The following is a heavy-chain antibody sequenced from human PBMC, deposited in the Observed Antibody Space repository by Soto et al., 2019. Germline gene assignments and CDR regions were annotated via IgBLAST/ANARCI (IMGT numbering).Heavy chain of an antibody. V-gene: IGHV5-51*01. CDR3: ARDNHMGYSGFDPKFDP. Sequence: PGESLKISCKCSGYSFTDYWIGWVRQMPGKGLEWMGIIYPGDSDTRYSPSFQGQVTISADKSTSTAYLQWSSLKASDTAMYYCARDNHMGYSGFDPKFDPWGQGTLVTVLL. J-gene: IGHJ5*02. CDR2: IYPGDSDT. D-gene: IGHD5-12*01. CDR1: GYSFTDYW.